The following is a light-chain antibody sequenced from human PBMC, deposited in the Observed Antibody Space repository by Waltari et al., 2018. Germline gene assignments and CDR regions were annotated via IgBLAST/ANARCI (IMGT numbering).Light chain of an antibody. CDR2: DVT. J-gene: IGLJ1*01. CDR1: RSDVGCYNY. Sequence: QSALTLPPSASGSPGQSVTISCTGTRSDVGCYNYVAWFQQRPGKAPKLMIYDVTKLPSCVPDRFSGSNSGNMASLTVSGLQAEDEADYYCNSYAGNSYVFGTGTKVTVL. CDR3: NSYAGNSYV. V-gene: IGLV2-8*01.